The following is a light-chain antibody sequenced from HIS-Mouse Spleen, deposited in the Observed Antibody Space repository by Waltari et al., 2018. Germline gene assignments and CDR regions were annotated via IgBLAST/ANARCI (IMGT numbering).Light chain of an antibody. CDR1: QGISSY. J-gene: IGKJ1*01. CDR2: AAS. Sequence: DIQLTQSPSFLSASVGDRVTITCRASQGISSYLAWYQQKPGKAPKLLIYAASTLQSGGPSRFSGSGSGTEFTLTISSLQPEDFATYYCQQLNSYPPTFGQWTKVEIK. CDR3: QQLNSYPPT. V-gene: IGKV1-9*01.